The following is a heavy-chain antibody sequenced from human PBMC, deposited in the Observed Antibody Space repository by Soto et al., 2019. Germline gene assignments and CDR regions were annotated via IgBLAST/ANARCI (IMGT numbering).Heavy chain of an antibody. CDR1: GGTFSSYA. CDR2: IIPIFGTA. Sequence: ASVKVYCKASGGTFSSYAISWVRQAPGQGLEWMGGIIPIFGTANYAQKFQGRVTITADESTSTAYMELSSLRSEDTAVYYCARFTSWDSSGYYDAVWFDPWGQGTLVTVSS. CDR3: ARFTSWDSSGYYDAVWFDP. D-gene: IGHD3-22*01. J-gene: IGHJ5*02. V-gene: IGHV1-69*13.